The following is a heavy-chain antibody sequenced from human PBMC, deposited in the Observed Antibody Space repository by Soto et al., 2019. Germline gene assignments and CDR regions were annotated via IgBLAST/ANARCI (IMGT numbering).Heavy chain of an antibody. V-gene: IGHV4-30-2*01. CDR2: IYPTGKT. CDR3: ARAPPGPAPRWGV. J-gene: IGHJ6*02. CDR1: GGSISSGGYS. Sequence: SETLSLTCAVSGGSISSGGYSWSWIRQTPGKGLEWIGYIYPTGKTYYNPSLENRVTISIDTSKNQFSLQLTSVTAADTAVYYCARAPPGPAPRWGVWGQGTTVTVSS. D-gene: IGHD3-16*01.